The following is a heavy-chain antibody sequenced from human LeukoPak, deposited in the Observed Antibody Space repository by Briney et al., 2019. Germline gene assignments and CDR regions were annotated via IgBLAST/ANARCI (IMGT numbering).Heavy chain of an antibody. Sequence: GGSLRLSCAASGFILSSYGMHWVRQAPGKGLEWVAFIRYDGSNKYYTDSVKGRFTISRDNAKNSLYLQMNSLRAEDTAVYYCARDLTGPSYYYDSSGYYWASDYWGQGTLVTVSS. CDR3: ARDLTGPSYYYDSSGYYWASDY. CDR2: IRYDGSNK. V-gene: IGHV3-30*02. J-gene: IGHJ4*02. CDR1: GFILSSYG. D-gene: IGHD3-22*01.